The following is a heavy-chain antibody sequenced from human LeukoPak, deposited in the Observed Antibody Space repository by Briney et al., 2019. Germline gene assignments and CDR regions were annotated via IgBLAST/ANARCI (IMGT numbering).Heavy chain of an antibody. CDR1: GFNFGAYG. CDR3: ARARAAYFALFQH. CDR2: ISYDGTTNK. V-gene: IGHV3-30*03. Sequence: GGSLRLSCAASGFNFGAYGMHWVRQAPGKGLEWVAVISYDGTTNKYYADSVKGRFTISRDTAQNSLSLQMNSLRAEDTAVYFCARARAAYFALFQHWGQGSLVIVSS. J-gene: IGHJ1*01. D-gene: IGHD3-9*01.